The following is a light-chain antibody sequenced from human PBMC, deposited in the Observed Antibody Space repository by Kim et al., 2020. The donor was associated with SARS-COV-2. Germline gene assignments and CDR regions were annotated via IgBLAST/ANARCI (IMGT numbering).Light chain of an antibody. J-gene: IGLJ1*01. CDR1: NMGSKS. Sequence: APGKTARITCGGNNMGSKSVHWYQQKPGQAPVLVIYYDSDRPSGIPERFSGSNSGNTATLTISRVEAGDEADYYCQVWDSSSVHYVFGTGTKVTVL. CDR2: YDS. V-gene: IGLV3-21*04. CDR3: QVWDSSSVHYV.